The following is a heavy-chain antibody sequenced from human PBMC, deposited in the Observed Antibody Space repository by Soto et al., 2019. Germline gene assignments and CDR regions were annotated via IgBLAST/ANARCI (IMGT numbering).Heavy chain of an antibody. CDR1: RFTFSTCT. D-gene: IGHD2-15*01. CDR2: ISPSTSHI. V-gene: IGHV3-21*01. J-gene: IGHJ6*02. CDR3: SGCSGGACHQNYGMDV. Sequence: EVHLVESGGGLVKPGGSLRLSCAVSRFTFSTCTMNWVRQAPGKGLEWVSSISPSTSHIYYADSVKGRFTISRDNAQNELFLQMNSLRAEDTAVYYCSGCSGGACHQNYGMDVWGQGTTVTVSS.